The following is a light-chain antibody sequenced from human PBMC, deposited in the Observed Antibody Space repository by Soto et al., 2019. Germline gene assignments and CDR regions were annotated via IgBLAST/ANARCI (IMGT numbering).Light chain of an antibody. CDR2: EDN. CDR3: QSYDSFNWV. Sequence: NFMLTQPHSVSESPGKTVTISCTRSSGSIASNYVQWYQQRPGSAPTTVIYEDNQRPSGVPDRFSGSIDTSSNSASLTISGLKTEDEADYYCQSYDSFNWVFGGGTKVTVL. V-gene: IGLV6-57*04. CDR1: SGSIASNY. J-gene: IGLJ3*02.